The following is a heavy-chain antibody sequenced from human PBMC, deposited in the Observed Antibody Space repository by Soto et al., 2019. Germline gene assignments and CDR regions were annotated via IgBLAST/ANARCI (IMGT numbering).Heavy chain of an antibody. D-gene: IGHD6-13*01. J-gene: IGHJ4*02. CDR1: GGSISSYY. V-gene: IGHV4-59*01. CDR3: ARGLYSSSWYGY. CDR2: IYYSGST. Sequence: LTCTVSGGSISSYYWSWIRQPPGKGLEWIGYIYYSGSTNYNPSLKSRVTISVDTSKNQFSLKLSSVTAADTAVYYCARGLYSSSWYGYWGQGTLVTVSS.